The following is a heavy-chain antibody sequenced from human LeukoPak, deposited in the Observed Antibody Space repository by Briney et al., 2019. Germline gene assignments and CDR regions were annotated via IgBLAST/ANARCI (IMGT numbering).Heavy chain of an antibody. CDR2: ISGSSKHV. V-gene: IGHV3-21*04. CDR1: GFTFSSYA. D-gene: IGHD1-14*01. CDR3: AKDKNHSGDDGFDV. Sequence: GGSLRLSCAASGFTFSSYAMSWVRQAPGKGLEWVSSISGSSKHVYYGDLVKGRFTISRDNARNSVYLQMNSLRAEDMALYYCAKDKNHSGDDGFDVWGQGTMVTVSS. J-gene: IGHJ3*01.